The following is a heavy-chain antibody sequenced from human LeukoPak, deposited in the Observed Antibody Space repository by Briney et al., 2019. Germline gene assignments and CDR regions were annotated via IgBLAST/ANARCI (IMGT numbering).Heavy chain of an antibody. CDR3: ARLYYYDSSGYLYYFDY. V-gene: IGHV4-59*08. Sequence: PSETLSLTCTVSGGSISSYYWSWIRQPPGKGLEWIGYIYYSGSTNYNPSLKSRVTISVDTSKNQFSLKLSSVTAADTAVYYCARLYYYDSSGYLYYFDYWGQGTLVTVSS. CDR1: GGSISSYY. CDR2: IYYSGST. J-gene: IGHJ4*02. D-gene: IGHD3-22*01.